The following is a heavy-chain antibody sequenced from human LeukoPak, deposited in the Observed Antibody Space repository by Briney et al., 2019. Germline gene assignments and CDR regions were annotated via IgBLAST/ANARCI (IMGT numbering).Heavy chain of an antibody. J-gene: IGHJ5*02. V-gene: IGHV4-38-2*01. CDR1: GYPLSRGYF. Sequence: SETLSLACVVSGYPLSRGYFWGWIRQPPGKGLEWIGGIYQSGSTYYNPSLKSRVTISVDTSKNQFSLKLSSVTAADTAVYYCARLGSSWNNWFDRWGQGTLVTVSS. CDR2: IYQSGST. CDR3: ARLGSSWNNWFDR. D-gene: IGHD6-13*01.